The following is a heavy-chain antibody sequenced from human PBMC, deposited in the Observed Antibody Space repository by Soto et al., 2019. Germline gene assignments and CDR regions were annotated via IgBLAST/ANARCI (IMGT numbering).Heavy chain of an antibody. CDR2: ISYSGNT. V-gene: IGHV4-31*02. Sequence: QVRLQEWGPGLVKPSQTLSLKCSVSGGSITTGGRYWSWIRQLPGKGLEWIGDISYSGNTYYNASLKSRVTISVEAAKNQFSLKLSSVTAADTAVYYCAQALVFTGGDGFDSWGQGRLVTVSS. CDR3: AQALVFTGGDGFDS. D-gene: IGHD1-1*01. CDR1: GGSITTGGRY. J-gene: IGHJ3*02.